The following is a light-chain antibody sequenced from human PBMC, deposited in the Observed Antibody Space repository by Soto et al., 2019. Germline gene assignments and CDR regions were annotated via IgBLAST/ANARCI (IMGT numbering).Light chain of an antibody. Sequence: QSALTQPASVSGSPGQSITISCTGTSSDVGSYNLVSWYQQHPGKAPKLIIYEGIKRPSGGSNRFSASKSDNTASLTISGLQAEDESDYYCCSYAGGTTSYVVFGRGTKVTVL. J-gene: IGLJ2*01. CDR1: SSDVGSYNL. V-gene: IGLV2-23*01. CDR3: CSYAGGTTSYVV. CDR2: EGI.